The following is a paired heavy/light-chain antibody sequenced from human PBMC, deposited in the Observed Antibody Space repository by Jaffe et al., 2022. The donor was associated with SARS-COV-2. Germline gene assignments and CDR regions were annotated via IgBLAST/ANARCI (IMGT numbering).Light chain of an antibody. CDR1: QSVSSK. V-gene: IGKV3-15*01. J-gene: IGKJ4*01. Sequence: EIVMTQSPATLSVSPGERATLSCRASQSVSSKLAWYQQKPGQAPRLLIYGASTRATGIPARFSGSGSGTEFTLTISSLQSEDFAVYFCHQYNNWPLTFGGGTKVEIK. CDR2: GAS. CDR3: HQYNNWPLT.
Heavy chain of an antibody. CDR2: ISYDGTNK. Sequence: QVQLVESGGGVVQPGRSLRLSCAASGFTFSGYAMHWVRQAAGKGLEWVTVISYDGTNKYYADSVRGRFTISRDNSKSTLYLQMSSLRPEDTAVYYCARTSGNYLGWFDPWGQGTLVTVSS. CDR1: GFTFSGYA. CDR3: ARTSGNYLGWFDP. V-gene: IGHV3-30*04. J-gene: IGHJ5*02. D-gene: IGHD3-10*01.